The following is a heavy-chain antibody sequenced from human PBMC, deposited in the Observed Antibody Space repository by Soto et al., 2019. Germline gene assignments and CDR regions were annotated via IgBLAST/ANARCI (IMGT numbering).Heavy chain of an antibody. J-gene: IGHJ4*02. D-gene: IGHD2-2*01. Sequence: EVQLLESGGGVVQPGTSLRLSCEASAFTFSSYAMSWVRQAPGKGLEWVSAISGSGGSTFYADSVKGRFTISRDNSKNTRYLQMNRLRAEDTAVYFCAKVRAMFCSSNNCYYYDYWGQGTLVTVSS. CDR1: AFTFSSYA. V-gene: IGHV3-23*01. CDR3: AKVRAMFCSSNNCYYYDY. CDR2: ISGSGGST.